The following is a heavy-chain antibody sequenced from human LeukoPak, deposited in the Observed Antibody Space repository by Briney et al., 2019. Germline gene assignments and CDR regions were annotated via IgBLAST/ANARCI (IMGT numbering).Heavy chain of an antibody. J-gene: IGHJ6*03. CDR1: GFTFSSYA. D-gene: IGHD3-3*01. Sequence: PGGSLRLSCAASGFTFSSYAMHWVRQAPGKGLEYVSAISSNGGSTYYANSVKGRFTISRDNSKNTLYLQMGSLRAEDMAMYYCARMYYDFWSGIRGDYYYYVDVWGKGTTVTVSS. CDR3: ARMYYDFWSGIRGDYYYYVDV. CDR2: ISSNGGST. V-gene: IGHV3-64*01.